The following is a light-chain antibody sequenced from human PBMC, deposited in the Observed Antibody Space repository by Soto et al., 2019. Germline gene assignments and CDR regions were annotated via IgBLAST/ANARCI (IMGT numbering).Light chain of an antibody. CDR3: QQSFSAPRT. V-gene: IGKV1-39*01. CDR2: AAS. J-gene: IGKJ1*01. CDR1: QSISSY. Sequence: DIQMTQSPSSLAASVGGRVTSTCRASQSISSYLNWYQQKPGKAPKVLIYAASSLRSGVPSRFSGSESGTDFTLTISSLQPDDFATYYCQQSFSAPRTFGQGTKVDIK.